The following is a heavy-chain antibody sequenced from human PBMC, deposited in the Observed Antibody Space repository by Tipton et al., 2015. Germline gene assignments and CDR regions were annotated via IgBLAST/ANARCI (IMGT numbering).Heavy chain of an antibody. Sequence: TLSLTCAVYGDSFNIYYWSWIRQPPGKGQEWIGEINHSGSTNYNPSLKSRVTISVDTSKTQFSLKMSSVTASDTSVYYCARARGRHGGLFDSWGQGTLVAVSS. D-gene: IGHD4-23*01. CDR3: ARARGRHGGLFDS. CDR1: GDSFNIYY. CDR2: INHSGST. V-gene: IGHV4-34*01. J-gene: IGHJ4*02.